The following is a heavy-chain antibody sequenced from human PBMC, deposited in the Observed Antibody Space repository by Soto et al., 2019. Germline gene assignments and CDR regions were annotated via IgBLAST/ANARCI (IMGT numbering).Heavy chain of an antibody. J-gene: IGHJ4*02. CDR1: GFTFSSYA. Sequence: QVQLVESGGGVVQPGRSLRLSCAASGFTFSSYAMHWVRQAPGKGLEWVAVISYDGSNKYYADSVKGRFTISRDNSKNXLYLQMNSLRAEDTAVYYCARDGASYSSGWYGVDYWGQGTLVTVSS. V-gene: IGHV3-30-3*01. D-gene: IGHD6-19*01. CDR3: ARDGASYSSGWYGVDY. CDR2: ISYDGSNK.